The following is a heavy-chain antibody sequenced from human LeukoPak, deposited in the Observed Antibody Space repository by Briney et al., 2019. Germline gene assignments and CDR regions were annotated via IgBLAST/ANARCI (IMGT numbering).Heavy chain of an antibody. CDR2: IYYSGST. CDR3: ASTYGGKPTSWPNWFDP. J-gene: IGHJ5*02. V-gene: IGHV4-39*01. D-gene: IGHD4-23*01. CDR1: GGSISSSSYY. Sequence: SETLSLTCTVSGGSISSSSYYWGWIRQPPGTGLEWIGSIYYSGSTYYNPSLKSRVTISVDTSKNQFSLKLSSVTAADTAVYYCASTYGGKPTSWPNWFDPWGQGTLVTVSS.